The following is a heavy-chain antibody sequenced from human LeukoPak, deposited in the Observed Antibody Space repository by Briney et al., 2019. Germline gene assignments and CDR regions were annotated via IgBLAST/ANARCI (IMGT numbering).Heavy chain of an antibody. CDR3: ARDLNDYSNSDGMDV. J-gene: IGHJ6*02. Sequence: KPSETLSLTCTVSGGSISSGDYYWSWIRQPPGKGLEWIGYIYHSGSTYYNPSLKSRVTISVDTSRNQFSLKLSSVTAADTAVYYCARDLNDYSNSDGMDVWGQGTTVTVSS. CDR1: GGSISSGDYY. D-gene: IGHD4-11*01. V-gene: IGHV4-30-4*01. CDR2: IYHSGST.